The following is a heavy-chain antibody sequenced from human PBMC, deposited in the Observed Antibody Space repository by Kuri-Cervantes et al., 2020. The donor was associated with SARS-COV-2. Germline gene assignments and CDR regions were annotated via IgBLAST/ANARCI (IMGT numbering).Heavy chain of an antibody. CDR2: IDGDGTSI. Sequence: GESLKISCAASGFTFSAYWMHWGRHAPGKGLVWVSHIDGDGTSIGYADSVKGRFTISRDNAKGTLYLQMNSLRAEDTAMYYCARGDGMDVWGQGTTVTVSS. J-gene: IGHJ6*02. CDR1: GFTFSAYW. CDR3: ARGDGMDV. V-gene: IGHV3-74*01.